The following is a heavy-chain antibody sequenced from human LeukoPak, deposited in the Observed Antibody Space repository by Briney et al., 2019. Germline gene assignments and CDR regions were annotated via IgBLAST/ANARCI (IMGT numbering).Heavy chain of an antibody. V-gene: IGHV3-23*01. CDR2: ISGSVGST. CDR3: AKDHRATHYDYYDSSGYSCFDY. CDR1: GFTFNTYW. D-gene: IGHD3-22*01. Sequence: GGSLRLSCAASGFTFNTYWMTWVRRAPGTGLEWVSAISGSVGSTYYADSVKGRFTISRDNSKNTLYLQMNSLRVEDTAVYYCAKDHRATHYDYYDSSGYSCFDYWGQGTLVTVSS. J-gene: IGHJ4*02.